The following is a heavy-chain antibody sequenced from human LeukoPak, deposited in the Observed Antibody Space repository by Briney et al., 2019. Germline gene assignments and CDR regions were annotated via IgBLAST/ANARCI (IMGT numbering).Heavy chain of an antibody. CDR1: GFTFADYA. J-gene: IGHJ4*02. CDR2: ISWKSGNI. CDR3: AKGRGYNYCYIFGYFDY. V-gene: IGHV3-9*01. D-gene: IGHD5-18*01. Sequence: GGSLTLSCAASGFTFADYAMHWVRQTPWKGLEGVAGISWKSGNIDFVGCLKGGLTISRDNDKHSLSLQMNRLRDKHTAWYYCAKGRGYNYCYIFGYFDYWGQGTLVTVSS.